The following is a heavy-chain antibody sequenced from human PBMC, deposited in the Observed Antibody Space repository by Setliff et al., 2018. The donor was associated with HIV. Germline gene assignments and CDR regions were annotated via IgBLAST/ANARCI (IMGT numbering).Heavy chain of an antibody. Sequence: PSETLSLTCSVSGGSISSYYWSWIRQPPGKGLEWIGYIYTSESSNYNPSLKGRVTLSVDTSKNQLSLKLSSVTAADTAVYYCARGRSRYYYDGSGYYVDYWGQGTLVTVPQ. CDR1: GGSISSYY. D-gene: IGHD3-22*01. CDR2: IYTSESS. J-gene: IGHJ4*02. V-gene: IGHV4-59*01. CDR3: ARGRSRYYYDGSGYYVDY.